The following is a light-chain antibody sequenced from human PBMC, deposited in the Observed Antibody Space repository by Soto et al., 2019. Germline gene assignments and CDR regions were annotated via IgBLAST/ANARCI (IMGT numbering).Light chain of an antibody. CDR2: DAS. V-gene: IGKV1-5*01. CDR3: QQSYYSWT. J-gene: IGKJ1*01. CDR1: QSIISW. Sequence: DIQMTQSPSALSASLGDRVTITCRASQSIISWLAWYQQKPGKAPKLLIYDASSLESGVPSRFSGSGSGTEFTLTISNLQPEDFATYYCQQSYYSWTFGQGTKVDIK.